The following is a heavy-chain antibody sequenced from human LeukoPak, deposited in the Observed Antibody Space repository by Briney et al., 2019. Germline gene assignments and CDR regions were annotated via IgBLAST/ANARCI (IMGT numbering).Heavy chain of an antibody. D-gene: IGHD6-6*01. V-gene: IGHV1-8*03. J-gene: IGHJ4*02. Sequence: ASVKVSCKAPGYTFTSYDINWVRQATGQGLEWMGWMNPNSGNTGYAQKFQGRVTITRNTSISTAYMELSNLRSEDTAVYYCARGHTSSYFDYWGQGTLVTVSS. CDR3: ARGHTSSYFDY. CDR2: MNPNSGNT. CDR1: GYTFTSYD.